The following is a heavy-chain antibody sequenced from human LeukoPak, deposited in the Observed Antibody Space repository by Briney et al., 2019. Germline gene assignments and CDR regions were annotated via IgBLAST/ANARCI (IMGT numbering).Heavy chain of an antibody. V-gene: IGHV3-23*01. CDR2: ISGSGGST. Sequence: PGGSLRLSCAASGFTFSSYAMSWVRQAPGKGLEWVSAISGSGGSTYYADSVKGRFTISRDNSKNTLYLQMNSLRAEDTALYYCAKDIVLRYFDWLSSPIGIFDIWGQGTMVTVSS. J-gene: IGHJ3*02. CDR1: GFTFSSYA. D-gene: IGHD3-9*01. CDR3: AKDIVLRYFDWLSSPIGIFDI.